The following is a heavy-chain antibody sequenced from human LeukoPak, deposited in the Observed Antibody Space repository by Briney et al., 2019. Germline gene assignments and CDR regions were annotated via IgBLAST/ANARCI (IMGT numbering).Heavy chain of an antibody. CDR3: ASEYYGSGSYYNAPFDY. Sequence: ASVKVSCKASGGTFSSYAISWVRQAPGQGLEWMGGIIPIFGTANYAQKFQGRVTITADKSTSTAYMELSSLRSEDTAVYYCASEYYGSGSYYNAPFDYWGQGTLVTVSS. V-gene: IGHV1-69*06. CDR2: IIPIFGTA. CDR1: GGTFSSYA. D-gene: IGHD3-10*01. J-gene: IGHJ4*02.